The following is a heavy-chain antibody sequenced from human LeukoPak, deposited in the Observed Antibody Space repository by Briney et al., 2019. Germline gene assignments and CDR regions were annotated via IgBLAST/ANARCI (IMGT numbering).Heavy chain of an antibody. J-gene: IGHJ3*02. V-gene: IGHV3-33*01. Sequence: PGRSLRLSCAASGFTFSSYGMHWVRQAPGKGLEWVAVIWYDGSNKYYADSVKGRFTISRDNSKNSLYLQMNSLRAEDTAVYYCARREISSGWYVGAFDIWGQGTMVTVSS. CDR1: GFTFSSYG. D-gene: IGHD6-19*01. CDR3: ARREISSGWYVGAFDI. CDR2: IWYDGSNK.